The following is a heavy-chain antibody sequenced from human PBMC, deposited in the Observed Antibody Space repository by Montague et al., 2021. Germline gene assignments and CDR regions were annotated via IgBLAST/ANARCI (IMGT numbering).Heavy chain of an antibody. CDR3: AHVMAAGTKYYFDS. Sequence: SVKVSCKASGYTFTAYYIHWVRQVPGQGLAWMGWINLNSGDTNYAQNFQGRVTMTRDTSIRTAYMELSRLKSDDTALYYCAHVMAAGTKYYFDSWGQGTLVTVSS. V-gene: IGHV1-2*02. CDR2: INLNSGDT. J-gene: IGHJ4*02. CDR1: GYTFTAYY. D-gene: IGHD6-13*01.